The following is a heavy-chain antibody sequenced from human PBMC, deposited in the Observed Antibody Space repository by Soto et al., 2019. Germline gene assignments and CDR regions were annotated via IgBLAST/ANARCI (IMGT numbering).Heavy chain of an antibody. CDR3: ARSHLMVRGVITRKNWFDP. Sequence: SETLSLTCAVYGGSFSGYYWSWIRQPPGKGLEWIGEINHSGSTNYNPSLKSRVTISVDTSKNQFSLKLSSVTAADTAAYYCARSHLMVRGVITRKNWFDPWGQGTLVTVSS. CDR1: GGSFSGYY. J-gene: IGHJ5*02. V-gene: IGHV4-34*01. CDR2: INHSGST. D-gene: IGHD3-10*01.